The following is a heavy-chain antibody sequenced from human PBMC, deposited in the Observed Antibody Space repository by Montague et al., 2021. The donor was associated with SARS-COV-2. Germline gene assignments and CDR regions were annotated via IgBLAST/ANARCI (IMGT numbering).Heavy chain of an antibody. V-gene: IGHV3-53*01. CDR2: IYSGGSP. Sequence: SLRLSWAASGLTVGGNYMSWVRQAPGKGLEWVSVIYSGGSPYYADSVRGRFTISRDNSKNTLYLQMNSLRAEDTAVYFCARGGSDISADGLPYFDDWGQGTLVTVSS. CDR1: GLTVGGNY. CDR3: ARGGSDISADGLPYFDD. J-gene: IGHJ4*02. D-gene: IGHD3-16*01.